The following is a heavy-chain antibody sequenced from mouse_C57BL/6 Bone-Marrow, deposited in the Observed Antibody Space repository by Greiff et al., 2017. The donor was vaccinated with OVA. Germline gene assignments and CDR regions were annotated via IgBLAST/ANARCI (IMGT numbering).Heavy chain of an antibody. V-gene: IGHV3-1*01. CDR1: GYSITSGYD. CDR2: ISYSGST. J-gene: IGHJ2*01. CDR3: ARGRYGSSYD. Sequence: EVQLQESGPGMVKPSQSLSLTCTVTGYSITSGYDWHWIRHFPGNKLEWMGYISYSGSTNYNPSLKSRISITHDTSKNHFFLKLNSVTTEDTATYYCARGRYGSSYDWGQGTTLTVSS. D-gene: IGHD1-1*01.